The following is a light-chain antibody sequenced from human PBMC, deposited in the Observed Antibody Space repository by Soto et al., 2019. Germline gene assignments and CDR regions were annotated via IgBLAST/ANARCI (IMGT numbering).Light chain of an antibody. J-gene: IGLJ1*01. CDR1: SSDVGGYNY. Sequence: QSALTQPASVSGSPGQSITISCTGTSSDVGGYNYVSWYQQHPGQAPKLMIYDVSNRPSGVSNRFSGSKSGNTASLTISGLQAEDEADYYCSSYTSSSILYVFGTGTKLTVL. V-gene: IGLV2-14*01. CDR3: SSYTSSSILYV. CDR2: DVS.